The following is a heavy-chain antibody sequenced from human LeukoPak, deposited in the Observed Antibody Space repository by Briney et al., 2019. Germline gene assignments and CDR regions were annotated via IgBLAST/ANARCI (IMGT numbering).Heavy chain of an antibody. CDR1: GYNFVSYY. CDR2: IYPGDSYT. V-gene: IGHV5-51*01. J-gene: IGHJ6*03. Sequence: GESLKISCKTSGYNFVSYYIGWVRQMPGKGLEWMGLIYPGDSYTKYSPSFQGQVTISVDKSISTAYLQLRSLKASDTAIYYCARHRVFSGNYHYYYMDVWGKGTTVTVSS. CDR3: ARHRVFSGNYHYYYMDV. D-gene: IGHD1-26*01.